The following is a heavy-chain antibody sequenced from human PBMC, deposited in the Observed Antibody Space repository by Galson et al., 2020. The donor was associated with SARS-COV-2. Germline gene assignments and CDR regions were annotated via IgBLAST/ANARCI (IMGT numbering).Heavy chain of an antibody. CDR2: ISGSGGST. CDR1: GFTFSSYA. CDR3: AKEGNLLWFGELPYY. D-gene: IGHD3-10*01. V-gene: IGHV3-23*01. Sequence: SCAASGFTFSSYAMSWVRQAPGKGLEWVSAISGSGGSTYYADPVKGRFTISRDNSKNTLYLQMNSLRAEDTAVYYCAKEGNLLWFGELPYYWGQGTLVTVSS. J-gene: IGHJ4*02.